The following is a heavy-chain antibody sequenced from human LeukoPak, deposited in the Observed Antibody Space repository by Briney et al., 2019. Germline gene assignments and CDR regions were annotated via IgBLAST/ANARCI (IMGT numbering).Heavy chain of an antibody. CDR2: IHYSGST. J-gene: IGHJ5*02. CDR3: ARDRWFDP. CDR1: GGSISSGGYY. V-gene: IGHV4-31*03. Sequence: SETLSLTCTVSGGSISSGGYYWSWIRQNPGKGLEWIGYIHYSGSTYYNPSLKSRVTLSVDTSDNQFSLKLSSVTAADTAVYYCARDRWFDPWGQGTLVTVSS.